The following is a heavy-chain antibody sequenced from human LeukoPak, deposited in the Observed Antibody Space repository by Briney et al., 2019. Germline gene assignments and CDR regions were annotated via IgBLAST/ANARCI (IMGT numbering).Heavy chain of an antibody. V-gene: IGHV1-8*01. CDR3: VRDGEGVAISVNYWFDP. J-gene: IGHJ5*02. CDR2: MNPNNGNT. Sequence: ASVKVSCKASGFTFTSYDINWVRQASGQGLEWMGWMNPNNGNTGYAQKFQGRVTATRDTSISTAYMELRGLRSEDTAVSYCVRDGEGVAISVNYWFDPWGQGTLVTVSS. D-gene: IGHD3-10*01. CDR1: GFTFTSYD.